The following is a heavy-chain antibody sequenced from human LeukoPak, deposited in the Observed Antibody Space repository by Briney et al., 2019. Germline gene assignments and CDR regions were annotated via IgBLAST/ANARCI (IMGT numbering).Heavy chain of an antibody. D-gene: IGHD3-3*01. CDR3: AAPSYDFWSGHAFDI. Sequence: SVKVSCKASGGTFSSYAISWVRQAPGQGLEWMGGIIPIFGTANYAQKFQGRVTITTDESTSTAYMELSSLRSEDTAVYYCAAPSYDFWSGHAFDIWGQGTMVTVSS. J-gene: IGHJ3*02. CDR2: IIPIFGTA. V-gene: IGHV1-69*05. CDR1: GGTFSSYA.